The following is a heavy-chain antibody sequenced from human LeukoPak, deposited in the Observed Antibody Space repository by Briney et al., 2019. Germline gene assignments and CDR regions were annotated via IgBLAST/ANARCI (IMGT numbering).Heavy chain of an antibody. V-gene: IGHV3-21*01. J-gene: IGHJ4*02. D-gene: IGHD6-6*01. CDR3: ARAGARLRWFDY. CDR2: ISSSSSYI. CDR1: GFTFSSYS. Sequence: GGSLGLSCAASGFTFSSYSMNWVRQAPGKGLEWVSSISSSSSYIYYADSVKGRFAISRDNAKNSLYLQMNSLRAEDTAVYYCARAGARLRWFDYWGQGTLVTVSS.